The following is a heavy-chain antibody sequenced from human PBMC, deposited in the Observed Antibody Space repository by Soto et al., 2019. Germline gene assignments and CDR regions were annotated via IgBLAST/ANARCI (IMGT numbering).Heavy chain of an antibody. CDR2: INPRDDSI. CDR1: GHTFTNYY. J-gene: IGHJ4*02. V-gene: IGHV1-46*01. CDR3: AREGDGYKYFDQ. D-gene: IGHD5-12*01. Sequence: QVQLVQSGAEVKKPGASEKVSCKASGHTFTNYYMHWVRQAPGQGLEWMGLINPRDDSISYALKFQGRVTVTRDTSTSTVYMELRSLRSDDTAVYYCAREGDGYKYFDQWGQGTLVTVSS.